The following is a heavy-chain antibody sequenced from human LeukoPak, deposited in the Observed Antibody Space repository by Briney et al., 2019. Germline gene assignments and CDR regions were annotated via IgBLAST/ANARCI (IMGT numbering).Heavy chain of an antibody. D-gene: IGHD6-13*01. V-gene: IGHV3-23*01. CDR1: GFTFSSYG. CDR3: VKDSDELIAAVYNWFDP. Sequence: GGSLRLSCAASGFTFSSYGMSWVRQAPEKGLEWFSGISGSGGSTYYADSVKGRFTISRDNFKDTLYLQMNSLRAEDTAVYYCVKDSDELIAAVYNWFDPWGQGTQVTVSS. J-gene: IGHJ5*02. CDR2: ISGSGGST.